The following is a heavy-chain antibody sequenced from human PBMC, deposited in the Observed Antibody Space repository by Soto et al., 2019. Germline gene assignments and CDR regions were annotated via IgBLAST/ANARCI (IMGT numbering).Heavy chain of an antibody. CDR2: IIPIFGTA. D-gene: IGHD6-19*01. CDR3: ARSSGYSSGYHIGWFEP. CDR1: GGTFSSYA. J-gene: IGHJ5*02. Sequence: SVKVSCKASGGTFSSYAISWVRQAPGQGLEWMGGIIPIFGTANYAQKFQGRVTITADESTSTAYMELSSLRSEDTAVYYCARSSGYSSGYHIGWFEPWGQGTLVTVSS. V-gene: IGHV1-69*13.